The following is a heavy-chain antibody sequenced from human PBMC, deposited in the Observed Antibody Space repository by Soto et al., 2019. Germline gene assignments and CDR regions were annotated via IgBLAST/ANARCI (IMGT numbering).Heavy chain of an antibody. J-gene: IGHJ6*02. Sequence: SQTLSLTCAISGDSVSSNSAAWNWIRQSPSRGLEWLGRTYYRSKWYNDYAVSVKSRIIINPDTSKNQFSLNLASVSAEDTAVYYCARTSLTIFGPSNDYYGMGVWGLGTTVTVS. CDR2: TYYRSKWYN. CDR3: ARTSLTIFGPSNDYYGMGV. CDR1: GDSVSSNSAA. V-gene: IGHV6-1*01. D-gene: IGHD3-3*01.